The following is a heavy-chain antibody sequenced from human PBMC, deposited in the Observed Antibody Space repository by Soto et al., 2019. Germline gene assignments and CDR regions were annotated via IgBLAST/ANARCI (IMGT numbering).Heavy chain of an antibody. CDR3: ARKVAGTRSAFDI. V-gene: IGHV4-34*01. J-gene: IGHJ3*02. Sequence: NPSETLSLTCAVYGGSFSGYYWSWIRQPPGKGLEWIGEINHSGSTNYNPSLKSRVTISVDTSKNQFSLKLSSVTAADTAVYYCARKVAGTRSAFDIWGQGTMVT. CDR1: GGSFSGYY. CDR2: INHSGST. D-gene: IGHD6-19*01.